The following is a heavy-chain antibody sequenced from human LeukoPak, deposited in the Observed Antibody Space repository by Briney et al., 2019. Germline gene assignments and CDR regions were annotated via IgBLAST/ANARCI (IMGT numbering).Heavy chain of an antibody. CDR1: GYTFTSYD. CDR3: ARSRIVVVRPFDY. J-gene: IGHJ4*02. D-gene: IGHD3-22*01. Sequence: ASVKVSCKASGYTFTSYDINWVRQATVQGLEWMGWMNPNSGNTGYAQKFQGRVTMTRNTSISTAYMELSSLRSEDTAVYYCARSRIVVVRPFDYWGQGTLVTVSS. CDR2: MNPNSGNT. V-gene: IGHV1-8*01.